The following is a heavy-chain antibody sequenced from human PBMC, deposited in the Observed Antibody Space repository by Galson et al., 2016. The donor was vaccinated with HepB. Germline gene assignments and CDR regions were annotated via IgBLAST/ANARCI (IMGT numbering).Heavy chain of an antibody. Sequence: SVKVSCKASGYTFIRYGISWVRQAPGQGLEWLGWISIYNGNTNYAPKIQGRVTMTADTSTTTAYMELRSLISDDSAVYYCARGPHYDFWSGSQPDYWGQGTLVTFSS. J-gene: IGHJ4*02. V-gene: IGHV1-18*01. CDR3: ARGPHYDFWSGSQPDY. CDR1: GYTFIRYG. D-gene: IGHD3-3*01. CDR2: ISIYNGNT.